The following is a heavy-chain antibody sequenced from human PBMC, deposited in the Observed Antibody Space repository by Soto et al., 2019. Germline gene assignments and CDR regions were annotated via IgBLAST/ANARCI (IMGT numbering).Heavy chain of an antibody. CDR1: GGSMSGYY. J-gene: IGHJ4*02. D-gene: IGHD6-6*01. Sequence: ETLSLTCRVSGGSMSGYYWSWIRQAPGKGLEWIGYVYYTGSTSYNPSLQSRVTISVDTSNKQFSLSLRLVTAADTAVYFCARSIAVPSSHIDHWGQGIRVTVS. CDR2: VYYTGST. V-gene: IGHV4-59*01. CDR3: ARSIAVPSSHIDH.